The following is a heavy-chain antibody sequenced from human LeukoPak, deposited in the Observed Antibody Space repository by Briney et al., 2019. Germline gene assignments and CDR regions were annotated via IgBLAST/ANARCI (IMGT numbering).Heavy chain of an antibody. Sequence: GGSLRLSCAASGFTFSSYGMHWVRQAPGKGLEWVAVIWYDGSNKYYADSVKGRFTISRDNPKNTLYLQMNSLRAEDTAVYYCAREENYYDSSGYYSGVDYWGQGTLVTVSS. CDR1: GFTFSSYG. J-gene: IGHJ4*02. CDR2: IWYDGSNK. CDR3: AREENYYDSSGYYSGVDY. V-gene: IGHV3-33*01. D-gene: IGHD3-22*01.